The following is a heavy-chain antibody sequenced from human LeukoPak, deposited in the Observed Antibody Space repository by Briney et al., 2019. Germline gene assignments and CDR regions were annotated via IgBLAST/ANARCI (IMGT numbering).Heavy chain of an antibody. CDR2: IYTSGST. D-gene: IGHD1-26*01. J-gene: IGHJ3*02. CDR3: AREAVGATDNHAFDI. V-gene: IGHV4-4*07. Sequence: SETLSLTCTVSGGSISSYYWSWIRQPAGKGLEWIGRIYTSGSTNYNPSLKSRVTMSVDTSKNQFSLKLSSVTAADTAVYYCAREAVGATDNHAFDIWGQGTMVTVSS. CDR1: GGSISSYY.